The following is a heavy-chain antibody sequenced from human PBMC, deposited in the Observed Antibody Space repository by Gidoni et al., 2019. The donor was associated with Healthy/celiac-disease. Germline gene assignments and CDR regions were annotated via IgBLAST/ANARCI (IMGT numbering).Heavy chain of an antibody. J-gene: IGHJ4*02. CDR2: INHSGST. CDR1: GGSFSGYY. D-gene: IGHD2-15*01. V-gene: IGHV4-34*01. CDR3: ARVRRNKGYCSGGSCYSGPYYFDY. Sequence: QVQLQQWGAGLLKPSETLSLTCAVYGGSFSGYYWSWIRQPPGKGLEWIGEINHSGSTNYNPSLKSRVTISVDTSKNQFSLKLSSVTAADTAVYYCARVRRNKGYCSGGSCYSGPYYFDYWGQGTLVTVSS.